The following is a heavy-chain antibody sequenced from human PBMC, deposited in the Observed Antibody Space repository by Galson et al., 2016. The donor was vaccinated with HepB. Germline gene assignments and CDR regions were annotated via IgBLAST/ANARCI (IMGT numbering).Heavy chain of an antibody. CDR3: AREYSGGWIAFDI. CDR2: IYYSGST. Sequence: TLSLTCSVFGDSVNIGGYYWSWIRQHPGQGLEWIGYIYYSGSTYYNPSLKSRVAVSLDTSKNQFSLKLSSVTAADTAVYYCAREYSGGWIAFDIWGQGKMVTVSS. V-gene: IGHV4-31*03. CDR1: GDSVNIGGYY. D-gene: IGHD6-19*01. J-gene: IGHJ3*02.